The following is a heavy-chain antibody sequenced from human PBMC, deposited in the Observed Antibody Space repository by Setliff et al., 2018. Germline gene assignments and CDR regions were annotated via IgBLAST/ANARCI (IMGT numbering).Heavy chain of an antibody. CDR1: GFTFSDYY. V-gene: IGHV3-11*04. J-gene: IGHJ6*03. D-gene: IGHD2-15*01. Sequence: LRLSCAASGFTFSDYYMSWIRQAPGKGLEWVSYISSSGSTIYYADSVKGRFTISRDNAKNSLYPQMNSLRAEDTAVYYCARGGGTSNYYYYYMDVWGKGTTVTVSS. CDR2: ISSSGSTI. CDR3: ARGGGTSNYYYYYMDV.